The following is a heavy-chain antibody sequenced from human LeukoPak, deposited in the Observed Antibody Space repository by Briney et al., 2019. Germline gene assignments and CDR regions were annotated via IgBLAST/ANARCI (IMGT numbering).Heavy chain of an antibody. D-gene: IGHD2-15*01. J-gene: IGHJ4*02. V-gene: IGHV1-69*05. CDR3: ASSASIVVVVAATFSLDY. CDR2: IIPIFGTA. Sequence: ASMKVSCKASGGTFSSYAISWVRQAPGQGLEWMGGIIPIFGTANYAQKFRGRVTITTDESTSTAYMELSSLRSEDTAVYYCASSASIVVVVAATFSLDYWGQGTLVTVSS. CDR1: GGTFSSYA.